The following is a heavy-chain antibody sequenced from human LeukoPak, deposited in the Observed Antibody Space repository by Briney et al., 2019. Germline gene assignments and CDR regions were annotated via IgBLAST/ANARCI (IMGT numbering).Heavy chain of an antibody. CDR3: ARFPPSGTPDY. CDR2: IYPGDSDS. Sequence: GESLKISCKGSGYSFTSYWIGWVRQMPGKGLEWMGIIYPGDSDSRYSPSFQGQVTISADKSISTAYLQRNSLEASDTAIYYCARFPPSGTPDYWGQGTLVTVSS. CDR1: GYSFTSYW. V-gene: IGHV5-51*01. J-gene: IGHJ4*02. D-gene: IGHD6-13*01.